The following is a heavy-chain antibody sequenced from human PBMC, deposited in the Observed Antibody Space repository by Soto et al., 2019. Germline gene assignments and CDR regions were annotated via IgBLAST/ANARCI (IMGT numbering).Heavy chain of an antibody. CDR2: IYHSGST. J-gene: IGHJ4*03. CDR1: GGSISSGGYS. V-gene: IGHV4-30-2*01. CDR3: SIVSGYLSYFDY. Sequence: TLSLTCAVPGGSISSGGYSWTWFRQPPGKGLEWIGYIYHSGSTYYNPSLRSRVTISVDRSRNQFSLSLSSVTAADTPVSYCSIVSGYLSYFDYWCQATL. D-gene: IGHD3-22*01.